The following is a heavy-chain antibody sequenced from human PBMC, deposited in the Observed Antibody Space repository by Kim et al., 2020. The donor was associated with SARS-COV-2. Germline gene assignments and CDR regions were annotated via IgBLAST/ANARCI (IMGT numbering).Heavy chain of an antibody. Sequence: VGSLRLSCAASGFTFSDYVMHWVRQAPGKGLVWVSHISPDWSRTYYADSLKGRFTISRDNSNNTLYLQMNNLTADDTAVYYCGRARFYLRYYWDQRAL. CDR1: GFTFSDYV. CDR2: ISPDWSRT. CDR3: GRARFYLRYY. V-gene: IGHV3-74*01. J-gene: IGHJ4*02.